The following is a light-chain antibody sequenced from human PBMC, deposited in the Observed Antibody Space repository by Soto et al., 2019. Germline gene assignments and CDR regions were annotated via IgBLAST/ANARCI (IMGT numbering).Light chain of an antibody. CDR1: HSVSSR. CDR3: QHSTNWPLT. CDR2: GAS. Sequence: EIVMTQSPATLSVSPGERATLSCRASHSVSSRLAWYQQKPGQAPRLLIYGASTRATGLPARFSGSGSGTDYTLTISSLQSEDFALYYCQHSTNWPLTFGGGTKVEIK. J-gene: IGKJ4*01. V-gene: IGKV3-15*01.